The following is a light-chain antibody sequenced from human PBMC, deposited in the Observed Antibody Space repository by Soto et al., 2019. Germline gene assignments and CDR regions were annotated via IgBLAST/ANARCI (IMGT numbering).Light chain of an antibody. J-gene: IGLJ1*01. V-gene: IGLV2-14*01. CDR3: SSYTSSSTYV. CDR1: NSDVGGLNY. CDR2: EVN. Sequence: QSALTQPASVSGSPGQSITISCTGTNSDVGGLNYVSWYQHHPGNAPKLIIYEVNYRPSGVSDRFSGSKSGNTASLTISGLQAEDEADYYCSSYTSSSTYVFGTGTKLTVL.